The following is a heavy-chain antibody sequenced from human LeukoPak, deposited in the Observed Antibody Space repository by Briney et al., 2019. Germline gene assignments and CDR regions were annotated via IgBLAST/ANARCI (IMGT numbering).Heavy chain of an antibody. CDR1: GGSISSGDYY. CDR2: IYYSGST. V-gene: IGHV4-30-4*08. J-gene: IGHJ4*02. CDR3: ARQVRGRFLDY. D-gene: IGHD3-3*01. Sequence: SETLSLTCTVSGGSISSGDYYWSWIRQPPGKGLEWIGYIYYSGSTYYNPSLKSRVTISVDTSKNQFSLKLSSVTAADTAVYYCARQVRGRFLDYWGQGTLVTVSS.